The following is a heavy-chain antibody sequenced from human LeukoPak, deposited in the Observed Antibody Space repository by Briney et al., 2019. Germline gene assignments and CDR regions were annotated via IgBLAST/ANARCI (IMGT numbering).Heavy chain of an antibody. V-gene: IGHV4-59*01. Sequence: YWSWLRQPPGKGLEWIGYIYYSGSTNYNPSLKSRVTISVDTSKNQFSLKLSSVTAADTAVYYCARITGYSYHGFDYWGQGTLVTVSS. D-gene: IGHD5-18*01. CDR2: IYYSGST. CDR1: Y. CDR3: ARITGYSYHGFDY. J-gene: IGHJ4*02.